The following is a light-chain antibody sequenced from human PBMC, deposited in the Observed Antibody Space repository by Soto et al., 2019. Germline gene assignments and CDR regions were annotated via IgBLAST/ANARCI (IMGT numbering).Light chain of an antibody. J-gene: IGLJ1*01. CDR3: AAWDDSLSGYV. CDR2: SNN. Sequence: QAVVTQPPSASGTPGQRVTISCSGGSSNIGSNYVYWYQQLPGTAPKLLIYSNNERPSGVPARFSGSKSGTSASLAISGLRSEDEADYFCAAWDDSLSGYVFGTGTKLTVL. V-gene: IGLV1-47*02. CDR1: SSNIGSNY.